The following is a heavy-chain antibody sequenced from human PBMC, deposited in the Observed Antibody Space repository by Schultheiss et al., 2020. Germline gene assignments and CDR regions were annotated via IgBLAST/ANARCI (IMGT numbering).Heavy chain of an antibody. J-gene: IGHJ4*02. V-gene: IGHV4-39*07. Sequence: SQTLSLTCTVSGGSISSSSYYWGWIRQPPGKGLEWIGSIYYSGSTYYNPSLKSRVTISVDTSKNQFSLKLSSVTAADTAVYYCARAGSGGGNDYIWGSYRDHYFDYWGQGTLVTVSS. CDR2: IYYSGST. CDR3: ARAGSGGGNDYIWGSYRDHYFDY. CDR1: GGSISSSSYY. D-gene: IGHD3-16*02.